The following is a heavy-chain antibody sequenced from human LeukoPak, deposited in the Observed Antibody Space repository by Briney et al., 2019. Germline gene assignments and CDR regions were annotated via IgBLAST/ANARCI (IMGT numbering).Heavy chain of an antibody. CDR2: MNPNSGNT. D-gene: IGHD2-2*02. V-gene: IGHV1-8*01. Sequence: ASVTLSCKASGYTFTSYDINWVRQAPGQGLEWMGWMNPNSGNTGYAQKFQGRVTMTRNTSISTAYMELSSLRSEDTAVYYCARVMLWGYCSSTSCYMAFDPWGQGTLVTVSS. CDR3: ARVMLWGYCSSTSCYMAFDP. CDR1: GYTFTSYD. J-gene: IGHJ5*02.